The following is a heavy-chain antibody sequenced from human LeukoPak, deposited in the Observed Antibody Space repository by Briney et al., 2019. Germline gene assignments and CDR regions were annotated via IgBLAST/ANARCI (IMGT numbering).Heavy chain of an antibody. V-gene: IGHV1-18*01. Sequence: ASVKVSCKASGYTFTSYGISWVRQAPGQGLEWMGWISAYNGNTNYAQKLQGRVTMTTDTSTSTAYMELRSLRSDDTAVYYCARDVGEYCSSTNCYASHYWGQGTLVTVSS. J-gene: IGHJ4*02. D-gene: IGHD2-2*01. CDR2: ISAYNGNT. CDR1: GYTFTSYG. CDR3: ARDVGEYCSSTNCYASHY.